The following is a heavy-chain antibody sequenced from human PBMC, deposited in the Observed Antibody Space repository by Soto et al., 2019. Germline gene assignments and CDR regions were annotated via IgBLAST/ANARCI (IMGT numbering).Heavy chain of an antibody. D-gene: IGHD2-2*01. J-gene: IGHJ6*02. V-gene: IGHV1-18*01. CDR1: GYTVTNYG. Sequence: ASVKVSGNASGYTVTNYGISWVGQAPGQGLEWMGWVSTQYGTTYYARRVQGRVTMTADTSTSTAYMELSSLRPDDTAIYYCARDTVTSLTPYQGFYYYGMDVWGQGTTVTVSS. CDR3: ARDTVTSLTPYQGFYYYGMDV. CDR2: VSTQYGTT.